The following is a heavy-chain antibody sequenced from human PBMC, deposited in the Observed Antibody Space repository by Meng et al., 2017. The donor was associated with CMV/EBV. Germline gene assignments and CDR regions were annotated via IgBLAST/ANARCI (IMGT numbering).Heavy chain of an antibody. CDR1: GGSFSGYY. CDR2: INHSGST. D-gene: IGHD2-2*01. CDR3: ARNPPLYCSSTSCDYGGFDY. V-gene: IGHV4-34*01. J-gene: IGHJ4*02. Sequence: GSLRLSCAVYGGSFSGYYWSWLRQPPGKGLEWIGEINHSGSTNYNPSLKSRVTISVDTSKNQFSLKLSSVTAADTAVYYCARNPPLYCSSTSCDYGGFDYWGQGTLVTVSS.